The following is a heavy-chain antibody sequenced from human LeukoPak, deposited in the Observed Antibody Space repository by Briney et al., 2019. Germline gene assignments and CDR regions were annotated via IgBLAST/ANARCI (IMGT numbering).Heavy chain of an antibody. CDR3: ARCSRSSTDCYSAFDI. J-gene: IGHJ3*02. CDR1: GFTFDDYG. D-gene: IGHD2-2*02. CDR2: ITNWNGGST. Sequence: GGSLRLTCEASGFTFDDYGMSWVRQAAGKGLEWVSAITNWNGGSTGYAGSVRGRITVSRDNAKNSLYLQMNSLRAEDTALYYCARCSRSSTDCYSAFDIWGQGTVVTVSS. V-gene: IGHV3-20*04.